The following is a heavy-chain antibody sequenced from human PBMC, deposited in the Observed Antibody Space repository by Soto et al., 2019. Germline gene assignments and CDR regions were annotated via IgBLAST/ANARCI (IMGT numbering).Heavy chain of an antibody. CDR3: ARSDIVVVPAASARYYYGMDV. Sequence: ASVKVSCKASGGTFSSYAISWVRQAPGQGLEWMGGIIPIFGTANYAQKFQGRVTITADESTSTAYMELSSLRSEDTAVYYCARSDIVVVPAASARYYYGMDVWGQGTTVTV. CDR2: IIPIFGTA. CDR1: GGTFSSYA. V-gene: IGHV1-69*13. D-gene: IGHD2-2*01. J-gene: IGHJ6*02.